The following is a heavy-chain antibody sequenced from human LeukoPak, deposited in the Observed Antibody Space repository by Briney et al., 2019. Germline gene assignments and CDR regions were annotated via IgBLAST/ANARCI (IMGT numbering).Heavy chain of an antibody. CDR2: ISSSSSTI. Sequence: GGSLRLSCAASGFTFSSYSMNWVRQAPGKGLEWDSYISSSSSTIYYADSVKGRFTISRDNAKNSLYLQMNSLRAEDTALYHCARGGIAARPVDYWGQGTLVTVSS. D-gene: IGHD6-6*01. CDR3: ARGGIAARPVDY. J-gene: IGHJ4*02. V-gene: IGHV3-48*01. CDR1: GFTFSSYS.